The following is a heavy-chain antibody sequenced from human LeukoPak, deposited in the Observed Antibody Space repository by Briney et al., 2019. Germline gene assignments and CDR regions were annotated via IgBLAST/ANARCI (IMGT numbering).Heavy chain of an antibody. CDR1: GGSLSSGGYY. J-gene: IGHJ4*02. V-gene: IGHV4-31*03. CDR3: AMTSTVVGRLDY. D-gene: IGHD4-23*01. CDR2: IYSSGNT. Sequence: SQTLSLTCTVSGGSLSSGGYYWSWIRQNPGKGLEWIGYIYSSGNTYYNPSLKSRVTISVDISKNQFSLKLSSVTAADTAVYYCAMTSTVVGRLDYWGQGILVSVSS.